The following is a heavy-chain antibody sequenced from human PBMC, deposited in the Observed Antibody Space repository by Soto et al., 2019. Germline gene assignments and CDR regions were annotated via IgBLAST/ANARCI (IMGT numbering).Heavy chain of an antibody. CDR1: GFALSTSGVG. Sequence: QITLKESRPTLVNPTQTLTLTCTFSGFALSTSGVGVGWIRQPPGKALEWLALIYWDDDKRYSPSLKSSLNITKHISKNEVFLTMTNMDPVHTAIYLCAHGGGYCSSTSCYVGWLDLWGQGTLVTVSS. V-gene: IGHV2-5*02. CDR2: IYWDDDK. CDR3: AHGGGYCSSTSCYVGWLDL. D-gene: IGHD2-2*01. J-gene: IGHJ5*02.